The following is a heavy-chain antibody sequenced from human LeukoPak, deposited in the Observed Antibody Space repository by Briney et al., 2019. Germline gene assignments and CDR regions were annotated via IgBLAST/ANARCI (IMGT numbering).Heavy chain of an antibody. CDR2: IIPIFGTP. D-gene: IGHD6-13*01. CDR1: GGTFSSYS. Sequence: SVKVSCKASGGTFSSYSISWVRQAPGQGLEWMGGIIPIFGTPSYAQKFQGRVTMTRDMSTSTVYMELSSLRSEDTAVYYCARGLTAAAGTGWFDPWGQGTLVTVSS. J-gene: IGHJ5*02. V-gene: IGHV1-69*05. CDR3: ARGLTAAAGTGWFDP.